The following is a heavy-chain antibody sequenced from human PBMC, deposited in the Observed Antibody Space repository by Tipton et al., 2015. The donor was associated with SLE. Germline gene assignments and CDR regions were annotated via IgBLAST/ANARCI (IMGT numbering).Heavy chain of an antibody. CDR2: IYYSGST. D-gene: IGHD6-13*01. CDR1: GGSISSSSYY. J-gene: IGHJ3*02. Sequence: TLSLTCTVSGGSISSSSYYWGWIRQPPGKGLEWIGYIYYSGSTNYNPSLKSRVTISVDTSKNQFSLKLSSVTAADTAVYYCARRASSSWFSFDIWGQGTMVTVSS. CDR3: ARRASSSWFSFDI. V-gene: IGHV4-61*05.